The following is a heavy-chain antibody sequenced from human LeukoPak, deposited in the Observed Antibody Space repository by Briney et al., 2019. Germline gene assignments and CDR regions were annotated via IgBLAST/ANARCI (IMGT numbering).Heavy chain of an antibody. Sequence: PSETLSLTCTVSGGSISSYYWSWLRQPPGKGLEWIGYIYYSGSTNYNPSLKSRVTISADTSKNQFSLKLSSVTAADTAVYYCARHMGLGYTYFYPYFDYWGQGTLVTVSS. CDR3: ARHMGLGYTYFYPYFDY. CDR2: IYYSGST. V-gene: IGHV4-59*08. J-gene: IGHJ4*01. D-gene: IGHD1-1*01. CDR1: GGSISSYY.